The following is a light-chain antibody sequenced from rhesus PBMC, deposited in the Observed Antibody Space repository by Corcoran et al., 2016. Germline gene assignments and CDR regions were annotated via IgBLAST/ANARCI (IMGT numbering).Light chain of an antibody. CDR1: QGIRNN. CDR2: DAT. J-gene: IGKJ4*01. V-gene: IGKV1S21*01. CDR3: LQYNSVPLT. Sequence: DIQMTQSPSSLPASVGDRVTITCRASQGIRNNLTWYQQKPGKAPKLLFYDATPLQSGVPSRFSGSGSGTDFTLTISSLQPEGFAAYYCLQYNSVPLTFGGGTKVEIK.